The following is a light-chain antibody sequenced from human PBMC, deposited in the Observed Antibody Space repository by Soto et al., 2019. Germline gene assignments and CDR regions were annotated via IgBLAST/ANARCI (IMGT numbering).Light chain of an antibody. CDR2: DVS. V-gene: IGLV2-14*03. J-gene: IGLJ1*01. CDR3: TSYTARRLYV. CDR1: SSDVGGYDY. Sequence: QSVLAQPASVSGSPGQSITISCTGTSSDVGGYDYVSWYQQHPGKAPKLLIYDVSNRPSGVSTRFSGSKSGNTASLTISGLQAEDEGDYYCTSYTARRLYVFGSGTKAIVL.